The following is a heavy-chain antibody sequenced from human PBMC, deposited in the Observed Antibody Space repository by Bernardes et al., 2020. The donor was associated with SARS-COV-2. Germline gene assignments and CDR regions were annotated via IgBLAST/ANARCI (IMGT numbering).Heavy chain of an antibody. CDR1: GFIFSNYA. D-gene: IGHD3-16*01. Sequence: GGSLRLSCAASGFIFSNYAMRWVRQAPGKGLQWVSAISADGISTYYADSVKGRFTISRDNSKNTVYLQMNSLRVEDTAVYFCTDVGGYWGQGALVAVSP. J-gene: IGHJ4*02. V-gene: IGHV3-23*01. CDR2: ISADGIST. CDR3: TDVGGY.